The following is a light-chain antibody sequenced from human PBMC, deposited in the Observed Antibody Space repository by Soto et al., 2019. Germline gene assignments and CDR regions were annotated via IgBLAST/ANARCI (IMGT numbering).Light chain of an antibody. CDR2: AAS. CDR1: QGISSY. CDR3: QQYYSYPFT. J-gene: IGKJ5*01. V-gene: IGKV1-8*01. Sequence: AIRMTQSPSSLSASTGGRVTITCRASQGISSYLGWYQQKPGKAPKLLIYAASTLQIGVPSRFSGSGSGTDFTLTVSCLQSEDFATYYCQQYYSYPFTFGQGTRLGIK.